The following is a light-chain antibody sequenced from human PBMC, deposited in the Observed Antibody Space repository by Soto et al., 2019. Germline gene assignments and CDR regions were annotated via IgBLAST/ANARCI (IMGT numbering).Light chain of an antibody. CDR3: CSYAGSYTLV. CDR2: DVN. J-gene: IGLJ2*01. Sequence: QSVLTQPRSVSGSPGQSVTLSCTGTSSDVGGYHYVSWYQHHPGKAPKIIIYDVNKRPSGVPARFSGSKSGNTASLTISGLQTEDEADYYCCSYAGSYTLVFGGGTKVTVL. CDR1: SSDVGGYHY. V-gene: IGLV2-11*01.